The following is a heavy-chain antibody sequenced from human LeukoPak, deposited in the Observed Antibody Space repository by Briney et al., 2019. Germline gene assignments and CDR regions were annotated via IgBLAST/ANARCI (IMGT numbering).Heavy chain of an antibody. V-gene: IGHV4-34*01. D-gene: IGHD3-3*01. Sequence: PSETLSLTCAVYGGSFSGYYWSWIRQPPGKGLGWIGEINHSGSTNYNPSLKSRVTISVDTSKNQFSLKLSSVTAADTAVYYCASRRFLGWFDPWGQGTLVTVSS. CDR3: ASRRFLGWFDP. CDR2: INHSGST. CDR1: GGSFSGYY. J-gene: IGHJ5*02.